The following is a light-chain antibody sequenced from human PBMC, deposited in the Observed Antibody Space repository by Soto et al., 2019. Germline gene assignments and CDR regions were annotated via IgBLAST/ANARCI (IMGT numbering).Light chain of an antibody. J-gene: IGKJ1*01. CDR2: SAS. V-gene: IGKV3-15*01. CDR3: QQYNTWPRT. CDR1: QSVNTN. Sequence: EIVMTQSTDTLSVSPGERATLSCRASQSVNTNLAWYQQKPGQAPRLLLFSASTRATGIPARFSGSGSGTEFTLAISSLQSEDFAVYYCQQYNTWPRTFGQGTKVEIK.